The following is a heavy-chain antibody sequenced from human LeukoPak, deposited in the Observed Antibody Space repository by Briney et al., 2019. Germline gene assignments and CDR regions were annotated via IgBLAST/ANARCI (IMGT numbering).Heavy chain of an antibody. CDR2: IYYSGST. CDR1: GGSISSGGYY. Sequence: SETLSLTCTVSGGSISSGGYYWSWIRQHPGKGLEWIGYIYYSGSTYYNPSLKSRVTISVDTSKNQFSLKLSSVTAADTAVYYCARHRSGGPFAVRVGFDYWSQGTLVTVSS. D-gene: IGHD2-15*01. V-gene: IGHV4-31*03. J-gene: IGHJ4*02. CDR3: ARHRSGGPFAVRVGFDY.